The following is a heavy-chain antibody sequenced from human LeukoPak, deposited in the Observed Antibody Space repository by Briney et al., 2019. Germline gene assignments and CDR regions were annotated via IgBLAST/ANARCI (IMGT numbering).Heavy chain of an antibody. J-gene: IGHJ4*02. CDR2: IGYSGGDI. D-gene: IGHD4-23*01. Sequence: GGSLRLSCAASGFTFSSYAMTWVRQAPGKGLEWVSVIGYSGGDIQYADSVKGRFTISRDNSKNTLYLQMNSLRVEDTAVYYCAKYAPPTTVVTRFFDYWGQGTLVTVSS. CDR3: AKYAPPTTVVTRFFDY. CDR1: GFTFSSYA. V-gene: IGHV3-23*01.